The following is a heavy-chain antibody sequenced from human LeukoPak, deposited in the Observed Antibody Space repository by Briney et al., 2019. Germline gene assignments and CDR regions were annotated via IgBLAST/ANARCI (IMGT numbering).Heavy chain of an antibody. CDR2: IFNSGST. J-gene: IGHJ4*02. V-gene: IGHV4-59*01. D-gene: IGHD2-2*01. CDR3: ALGDCSSTSCYVFDY. CDR1: GGYISSYY. Sequence: SETLSLTCTVSGGYISSYYWSWIRHPLGKRLEWIGYIFNSGSTNYNPSLKSRVTLSVDTSKNQFSLKLSSVTAADTAVYFCALGDCSSTSCYVFDYWGQGTLVTVSS.